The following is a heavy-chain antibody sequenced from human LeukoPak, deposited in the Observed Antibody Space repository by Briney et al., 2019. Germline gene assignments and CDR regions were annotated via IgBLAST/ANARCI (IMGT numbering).Heavy chain of an antibody. CDR1: GYTFTSYG. J-gene: IGHJ6*02. CDR2: ISAYNGNT. V-gene: IGHV1-18*01. Sequence: GASVKVSCKASGYTFTSYGISWVRQAPGQGLEWMGWISAYNGNTNYAQKFQGRVTMTRNTSISTAYMELSSLRSEDTAVYYCAGSLSGYYPQYGMDVWGQGTMVTVSS. CDR3: AGSLSGYYPQYGMDV. D-gene: IGHD3-3*01.